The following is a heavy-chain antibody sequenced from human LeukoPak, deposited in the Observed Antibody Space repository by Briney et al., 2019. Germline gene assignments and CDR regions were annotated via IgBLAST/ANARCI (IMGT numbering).Heavy chain of an antibody. CDR1: GFTFSSYG. J-gene: IGHJ4*02. CDR3: ARRAGDYSHPYDY. CDR2: IRYDGSNK. D-gene: IGHD3-22*01. V-gene: IGHV3-30*02. Sequence: PGGSLRLSCAASGFTFSSYGMHWVRQAPGKGLEWVAFIRYDGSNKYYADSVKGRFTISRDNSKNTLYLQMNSLRAEGTAVYYCARRAGDYSHPYDYWGQGTLVTVSS.